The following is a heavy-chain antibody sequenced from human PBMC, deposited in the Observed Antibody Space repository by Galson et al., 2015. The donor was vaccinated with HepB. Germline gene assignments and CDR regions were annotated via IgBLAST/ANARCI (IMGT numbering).Heavy chain of an antibody. J-gene: IGHJ4*02. Sequence: SLRLSCAASGFSVSNAWMSWVRQAPGEGLEWVALLKSKTDGGTADYAAPVKGRFTISREDSKNTLYLQMNSLKTEDTAVYYCTTIQYASLWDWGQGTLVTVSS. CDR2: LKSKTDGGTA. V-gene: IGHV3-15*01. D-gene: IGHD3-16*01. CDR3: TTIQYASLWD. CDR1: GFSVSNAW.